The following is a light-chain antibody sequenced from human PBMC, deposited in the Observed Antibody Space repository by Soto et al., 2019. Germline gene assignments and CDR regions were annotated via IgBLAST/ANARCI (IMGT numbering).Light chain of an antibody. CDR2: DVS. Sequence: QSALTQPASVSGSPGQSSTISCTGTSSDVGGNKYVSWYQHHPGKAPKRRIYDVSSRPSGVSNRFSGSKSDNTASLTISGLQAEDEADYYCGSYTGSSTSWVFGGGTKVTVL. CDR3: GSYTGSSTSWV. V-gene: IGLV2-14*03. J-gene: IGLJ3*02. CDR1: SSDVGGNKY.